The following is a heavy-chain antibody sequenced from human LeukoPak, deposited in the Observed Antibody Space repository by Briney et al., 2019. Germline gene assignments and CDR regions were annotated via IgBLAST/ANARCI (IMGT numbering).Heavy chain of an antibody. J-gene: IGHJ4*02. Sequence: GGSLRLSCAASGFTFDDYTMHWVRQAPGKGLEWVSLISWDGGSTYYADSVKGRFTISRDNSKNSLYLQMNSLRTEDTALYYCAKDFLGYCSGGSCHSPIGYWGQGTLVTVSS. CDR1: GFTFDDYT. D-gene: IGHD2-15*01. CDR2: ISWDGGST. V-gene: IGHV3-43*01. CDR3: AKDFLGYCSGGSCHSPIGY.